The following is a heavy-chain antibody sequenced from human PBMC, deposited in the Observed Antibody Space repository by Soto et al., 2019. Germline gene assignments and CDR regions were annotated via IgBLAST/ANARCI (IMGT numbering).Heavy chain of an antibody. CDR2: IYPGDSDT. D-gene: IGHD5-12*01. V-gene: IGHV5-51*01. CDR3: ARHTDRPDREGYDLRYNYYFDY. J-gene: IGHJ4*02. Sequence: GESLKISCKGSGYSFTSYWIGWVRQMPGKGLEWMGIIYPGDSDTRYSPSFQGQVTISADKSISTAYLQWSSLKASDTAMYYCARHTDRPDREGYDLRYNYYFDYWGKGTLSPSPQ. CDR1: GYSFTSYW.